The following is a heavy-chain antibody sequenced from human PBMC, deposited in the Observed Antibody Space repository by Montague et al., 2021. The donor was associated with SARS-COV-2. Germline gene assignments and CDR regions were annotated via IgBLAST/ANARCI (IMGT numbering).Heavy chain of an antibody. D-gene: IGHD4-23*01. CDR3: ARLRCYGGNSGFQGLVDY. V-gene: IGHV4-39*01. Sequence: SETLSLTCIVSGGSISSSSYHWGWIRQPPGKGLEWIGTIYYSGSTYYNPSLKSRVTISVDTPENQFSLKLSSVTAADAAVYYCARLRCYGGNSGFQGLVDYWGQGALVTVSS. CDR1: GGSISSSSYH. J-gene: IGHJ4*02. CDR2: IYYSGST.